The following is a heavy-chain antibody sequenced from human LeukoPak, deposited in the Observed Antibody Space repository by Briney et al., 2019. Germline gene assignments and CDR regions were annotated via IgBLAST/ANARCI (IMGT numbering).Heavy chain of an antibody. Sequence: PGGSLRLSCAASGFTFNYFWMHWVRQVPGKELVWVSGINNDGTATYYADSVKGRFTISRDNAKNTVYLQMNGLRAEDTTVYYCATESEYWGQGTLVTVSS. CDR2: INNDGTAT. V-gene: IGHV3-74*01. CDR3: ATESEY. J-gene: IGHJ4*02. CDR1: GFTFNYFW.